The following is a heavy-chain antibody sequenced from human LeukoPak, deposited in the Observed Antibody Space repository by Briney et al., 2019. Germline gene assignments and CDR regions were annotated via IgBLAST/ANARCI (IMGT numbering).Heavy chain of an antibody. CDR1: GGSISSGGYS. D-gene: IGHD3-22*01. V-gene: IGHV4-30-2*02. CDR3: ASCYYDSSGYGYYYGMDV. J-gene: IGHJ6*02. CDR2: IYHSGGT. Sequence: PSETLSLTCAVSGGSISSGGYSWSWIRQPPGKGLEWIGYIYHSGGTNYNPSLKSRVTISVDTSKNQFSLKLSSVTAADTAVYYCASCYYDSSGYGYYYGMDVWGQGTTVTVSS.